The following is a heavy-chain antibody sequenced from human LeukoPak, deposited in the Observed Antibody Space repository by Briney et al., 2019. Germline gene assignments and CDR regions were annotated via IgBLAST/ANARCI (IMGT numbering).Heavy chain of an antibody. CDR1: GISVGTNY. Sequence: WWSLRLSCEASGISVGTNYMGWARQAPGKGVEWVSVIYSDGKTYYADSVKDRFTISRDNSKNILSLQMNNVRVEDTAVYYCARPFPLGDPAPEARDDHWGQGALVTVSS. J-gene: IGHJ4*02. V-gene: IGHV3-66*04. D-gene: IGHD1-14*01. CDR2: IYSDGKT. CDR3: ARPFPLGDPAPEARDDH.